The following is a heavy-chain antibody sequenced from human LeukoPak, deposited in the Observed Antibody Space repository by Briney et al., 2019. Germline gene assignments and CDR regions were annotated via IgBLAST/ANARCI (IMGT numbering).Heavy chain of an antibody. CDR1: GFTFSSYW. Sequence: PGGSLRLSCAASGFTFSSYWMSWVRQAPGKGLEWVANIKQDGSEKYYVDSVKGRFTISRDNAKNSLYLQMNSLRAEDTAVYYCARVDSSGYYPYYYCYYMDVWGKGTTVTVSS. V-gene: IGHV3-7*01. CDR2: IKQDGSEK. J-gene: IGHJ6*03. D-gene: IGHD3-22*01. CDR3: ARVDSSGYYPYYYCYYMDV.